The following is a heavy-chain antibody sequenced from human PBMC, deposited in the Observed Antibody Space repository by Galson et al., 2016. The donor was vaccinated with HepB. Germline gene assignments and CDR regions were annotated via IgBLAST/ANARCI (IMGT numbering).Heavy chain of an antibody. CDR2: ISSSSSYI. CDR1: GFTFGSYS. V-gene: IGHV3-21*01. CDR3: ARGDIVGAIFDY. J-gene: IGHJ4*02. D-gene: IGHD1-26*01. Sequence: SLRLSCAASGFTFGSYSMNWVRQALGKGLEWVSSISSSSSYIYYADSVKGRFTISRDNAKNSLYLQMNSLRAEDTAVYYCARGDIVGAIFDYWGQGTLVTVSS.